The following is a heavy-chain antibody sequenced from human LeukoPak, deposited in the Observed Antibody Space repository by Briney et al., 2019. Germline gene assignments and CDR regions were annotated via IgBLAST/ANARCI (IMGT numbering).Heavy chain of an antibody. J-gene: IGHJ6*02. CDR1: GGSFSGYY. CDR3: ARGRGSMVRGRYGMDV. CDR2: INHSGST. Sequence: PSETLSLTCAVYGGSFSGYYWSWIRQPPGKGLEWIGEINHSGSTNYNPSLKSRVTISVDTSKNQFSLKLSSVTAADTAVYYCARGRGSMVRGRYGMDVWGQGTTVTVSS. D-gene: IGHD3-10*01. V-gene: IGHV4-34*01.